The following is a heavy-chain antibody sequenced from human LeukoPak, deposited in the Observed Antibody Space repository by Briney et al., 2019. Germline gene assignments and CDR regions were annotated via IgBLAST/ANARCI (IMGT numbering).Heavy chain of an antibody. D-gene: IGHD1-26*01. CDR1: GFSLSSYA. V-gene: IGHV3-30*04. CDR3: ARIVGHTRSEF. J-gene: IGHJ4*02. CDR2: VSFDGRNK. Sequence: GGSLRLSCAASGFSLSSYAMHWARQAPGKGLEWVSFVSFDGRNKNYADSVRGRFTISRDDSKNTLYLQMSSLRNEDTAVYFCARIVGHTRSEFWGQGTLVTVSS.